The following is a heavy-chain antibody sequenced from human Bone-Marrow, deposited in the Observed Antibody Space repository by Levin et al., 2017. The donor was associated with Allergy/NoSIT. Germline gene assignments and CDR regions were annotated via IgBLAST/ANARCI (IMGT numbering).Heavy chain of an antibody. CDR2: VNPSSGFT. Sequence: ASVKVSCKSSGYTFHSFYIHWVRQAPGQGLEWMAIVNPSSGFTTYAENFQGRVTMTSDTSTGTVYMELSSLKFDDTAVYYCARAGGSSLGHFDYWGQGTQVTVSS. D-gene: IGHD3-16*01. CDR3: ARAGGSSLGHFDY. J-gene: IGHJ4*02. CDR1: GYTFHSFY. V-gene: IGHV1-46*02.